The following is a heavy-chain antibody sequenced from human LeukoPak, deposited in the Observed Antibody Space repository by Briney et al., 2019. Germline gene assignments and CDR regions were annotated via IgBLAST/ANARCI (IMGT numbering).Heavy chain of an antibody. CDR3: AKGYYYETSGYFDF. D-gene: IGHD3-22*01. V-gene: IGHV3-23*01. CDR2: ISGRGIST. Sequence: GGSLRLSCAASGITFSSYAMSWVRQAPGKGLEWVSSISGRGISTYYAASVKGRFTTSRDNSKSTLYLQMNSLRAEDTAVYYCAKGYYYETSGYFDFWGQGTLVTVSS. CDR1: GITFSSYA. J-gene: IGHJ4*02.